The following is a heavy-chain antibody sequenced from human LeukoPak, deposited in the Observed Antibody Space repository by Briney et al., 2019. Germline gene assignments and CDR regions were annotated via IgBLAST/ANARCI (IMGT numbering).Heavy chain of an antibody. CDR3: ARVTGSMGYYDSSGYPLDY. CDR2: IKQDGSEK. Sequence: GGSLRLSCAASGFTFSSYWMSWVRQAPGKGLEWVANIKQDGSEKYYVDSVKGRFTISRDNAKNSLYLQMNSLRAEDTAVYYCARVTGSMGYYDSSGYPLDYWSQGTLVTVSS. J-gene: IGHJ4*02. D-gene: IGHD3-22*01. V-gene: IGHV3-7*01. CDR1: GFTFSSYW.